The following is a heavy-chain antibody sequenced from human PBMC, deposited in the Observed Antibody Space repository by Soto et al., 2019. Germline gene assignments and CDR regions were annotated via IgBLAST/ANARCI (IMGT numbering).Heavy chain of an antibody. D-gene: IGHD3-22*01. CDR2: IYYSGST. V-gene: IGHV4-39*07. CDR1: GGSISSSSYY. CDR3: ARRKDYYDSSGYYYFDY. J-gene: IGHJ4*02. Sequence: SETLSLTCTVSGGSISSSSYYWGWIRQPPGKGLEWIGSIYYSGSTNYNPSLKSRVTISVDTSKNQFSLKLSSVTAADTAVYYCARRKDYYDSSGYYYFDYWGQGTLVTVSS.